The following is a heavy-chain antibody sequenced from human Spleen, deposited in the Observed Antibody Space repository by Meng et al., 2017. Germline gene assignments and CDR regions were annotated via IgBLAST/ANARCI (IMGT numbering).Heavy chain of an antibody. Sequence: SETLSLTCTVSGYSISSGYYWGWIRQPPGKGLEWIGSIYHSGSTYYNPSLKSRVTISVDTSKNQFSLKLSSVTAADTAVYYCARVGEVGYCSGGSCYYYYGMDVWGQGTTVTVSS. CDR3: ARVGEVGYCSGGSCYYYYGMDV. V-gene: IGHV4-38-2*02. J-gene: IGHJ6*02. CDR2: IYHSGST. CDR1: GYSISSGYY. D-gene: IGHD2-15*01.